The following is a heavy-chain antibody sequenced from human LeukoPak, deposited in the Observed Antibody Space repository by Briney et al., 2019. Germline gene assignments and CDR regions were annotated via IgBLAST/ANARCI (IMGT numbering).Heavy chain of an antibody. CDR1: GGSISSSSYY. CDR3: ARDDSSSWYGPENWFDP. V-gene: IGHV4-39*07. CDR2: IYYSGST. J-gene: IGHJ5*02. Sequence: SETLSLTCTVSGGSISSSSYYWGWIRQPPGTGLEWIGSIYYSGSTYYNPSLKSRVTISVDTSKNQFSLKLSSVTAADTAVYYCARDDSSSWYGPENWFDPWGQGTLVTVSS. D-gene: IGHD6-13*01.